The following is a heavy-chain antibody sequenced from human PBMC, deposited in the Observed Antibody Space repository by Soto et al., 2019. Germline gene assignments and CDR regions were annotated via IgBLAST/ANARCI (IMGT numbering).Heavy chain of an antibody. J-gene: IGHJ5*02. Sequence: QVQLVESGGGVVQPGRSLRLSCAASGFTFSSYGMHWVRQAPGKGLEWVAVISYDGSNKYYADSVKGRFTISRDNSKNTLYLQMNSLRAEDTAVYYCAKDQDDYIWGSYRPNWFDPWGQGTLVTVSS. V-gene: IGHV3-30*18. CDR1: GFTFSSYG. CDR3: AKDQDDYIWGSYRPNWFDP. CDR2: ISYDGSNK. D-gene: IGHD3-16*02.